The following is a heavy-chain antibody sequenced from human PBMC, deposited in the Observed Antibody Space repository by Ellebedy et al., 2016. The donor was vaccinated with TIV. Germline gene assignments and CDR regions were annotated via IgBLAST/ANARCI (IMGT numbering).Heavy chain of an antibody. CDR1: GYTFTSYG. D-gene: IGHD3-22*01. Sequence: ASVKVSCKASGYTFTSYGISWVRQAPGQGLEWMGWISGYSGNTNSAQNLQGRVTMTTDTSTSTAYMELRSLGSDDTAVYYCARDSSGYSDAFHIWGQGTMVSVSS. CDR2: ISGYSGNT. J-gene: IGHJ3*02. CDR3: ARDSSGYSDAFHI. V-gene: IGHV1-18*01.